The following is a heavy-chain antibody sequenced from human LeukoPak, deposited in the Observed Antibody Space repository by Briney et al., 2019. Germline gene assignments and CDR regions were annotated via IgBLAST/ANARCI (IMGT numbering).Heavy chain of an antibody. CDR1: GFTVGSNY. Sequence: GGSLRLSCAASGFTVGSNYMSWVRQAPGKTLEWVSIIYTSGNTYYADSVKGRFTISRDNSKNTLYLQMNSLRAEDTAVYYCARDPDGYNLGTYFDPWGQGTLVTVSS. CDR3: ARDPDGYNLGTYFDP. CDR2: IYTSGNT. D-gene: IGHD5-24*01. V-gene: IGHV3-53*01. J-gene: IGHJ5*02.